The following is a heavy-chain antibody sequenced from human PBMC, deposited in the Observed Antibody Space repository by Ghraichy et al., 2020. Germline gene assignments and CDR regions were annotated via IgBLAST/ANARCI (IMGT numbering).Heavy chain of an antibody. V-gene: IGHV3-23*01. CDR1: GFTFSSYA. Sequence: GGSLRLSCVASGFTFSSYAMSWVRQAPGKGLEWVSAISGRTSTTYYADSVKGRFIISRDNSKNTLYLQMNSLRAEDTALYYCAKYCPNSGSEYNWFDPWGQGTLVTVSS. CDR3: AKYCPNSGSEYNWFDP. CDR2: ISGRTSTT. D-gene: IGHD3-22*01. J-gene: IGHJ5*02.